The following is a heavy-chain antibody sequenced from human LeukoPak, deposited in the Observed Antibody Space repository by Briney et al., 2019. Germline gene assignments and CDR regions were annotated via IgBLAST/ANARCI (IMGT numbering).Heavy chain of an antibody. Sequence: GASVKVSCKASGYTFTSYYMHWVRQAPGQGLEWMGIINPSGGSTSYAQKFQGRVTMTRDTSTSTVYMELSSLRSEDSAVYYCARDGLARGGMDVWGQGTTVTVSS. J-gene: IGHJ6*02. CDR1: GYTFTSYY. D-gene: IGHD2-2*03. V-gene: IGHV1-46*01. CDR2: INPSGGST. CDR3: ARDGLARGGMDV.